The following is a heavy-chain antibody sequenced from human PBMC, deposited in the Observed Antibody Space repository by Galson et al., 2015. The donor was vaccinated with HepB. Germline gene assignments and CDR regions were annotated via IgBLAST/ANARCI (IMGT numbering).Heavy chain of an antibody. CDR1: GGSISTTSYY. CDR2: IYYSGST. Sequence: LTCTVSGGSISTTSYYWGWIRQPPGKGLEWIGNIYYSGSTYYNPSLKSRVTISVDTSENQFSLKVSSVTAADTAVYYCARRGNGFGPWGQGSLVTVSS. CDR3: ARRGNGFGP. V-gene: IGHV4-39*01. J-gene: IGHJ5*02.